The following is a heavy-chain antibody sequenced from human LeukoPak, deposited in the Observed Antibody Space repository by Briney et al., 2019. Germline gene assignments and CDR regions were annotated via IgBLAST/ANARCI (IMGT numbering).Heavy chain of an antibody. D-gene: IGHD3-10*01. J-gene: IGHJ4*02. V-gene: IGHV3-23*01. CDR1: GFTFSSYA. CDR3: AKVRWFGESINHFDY. Sequence: GGSLRLSCAASGFTFSSYAMSWVRQAPGKGLEWVSAISGSGGSTYYADSVKGRFTISRDNSKNTLYLQMNSLRAEDTAVYYCAKVRWFGESINHFDYWGQGTLVTVSS. CDR2: ISGSGGST.